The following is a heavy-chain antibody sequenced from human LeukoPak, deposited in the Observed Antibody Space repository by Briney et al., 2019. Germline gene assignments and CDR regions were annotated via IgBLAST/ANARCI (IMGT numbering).Heavy chain of an antibody. D-gene: IGHD3-3*02. J-gene: IGHJ4*02. Sequence: PGGSLRLSCAGSGVTFSTCAMSWVRQAPGKGLEWVSAISGSGTRYYADSVKGRFIISRDNSKNTLYLQMHGLRAEDTAGYYCAKDPESGRILPLSFDSWGQGTLVTVSS. CDR3: AKDPESGRILPLSFDS. V-gene: IGHV3-23*01. CDR1: GVTFSTCA. CDR2: ISGSGTR.